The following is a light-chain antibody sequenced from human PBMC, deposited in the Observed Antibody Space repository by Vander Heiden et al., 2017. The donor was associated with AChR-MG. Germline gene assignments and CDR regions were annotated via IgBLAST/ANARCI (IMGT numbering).Light chain of an antibody. V-gene: IGLV2-14*03. CDR3: SSYTKSSTRI. Sequence: QSALTQPASVPGSPGQSITISCTGTSSDVGGYDYVSWYQQHPGKAPKLIIFDVSHRPSGVSNRFSGSKSGNTASLTISGLQAEDEADYYCSSYTKSSTRIFGTGTKVTGL. J-gene: IGLJ1*01. CDR1: SSDVGGYDY. CDR2: DVS.